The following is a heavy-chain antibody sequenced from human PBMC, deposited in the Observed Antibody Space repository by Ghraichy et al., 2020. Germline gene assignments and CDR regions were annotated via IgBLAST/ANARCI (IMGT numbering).Heavy chain of an antibody. J-gene: IGHJ6*03. CDR1: GYTFTSYG. D-gene: IGHD6-13*01. CDR2: ISAYNGNT. CDR3: ARVGLSSSPVYYYYYMDV. V-gene: IGHV1-18*04. Sequence: ASVKVSCKASGYTFTSYGISWVRQAPGQGLEWMGWISAYNGNTNYAQKLQGRVTMTTDTSTSTAYMELRSLRSDDTAVYYCARVGLSSSPVYYYYYMDVWGKGTTVTVSS.